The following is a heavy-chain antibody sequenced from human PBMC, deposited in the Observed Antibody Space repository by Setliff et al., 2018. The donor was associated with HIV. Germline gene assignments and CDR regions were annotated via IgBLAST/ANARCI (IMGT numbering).Heavy chain of an antibody. J-gene: IGHJ4*02. CDR1: GGPLSGHY. D-gene: IGHD2-2*01. CDR3: VTSSSWSSRLNF. V-gene: IGHV4-34*01. CDR2: TSHSGKT. Sequence: SETLSLTCAVYGGPLSGHYWSWIRQPPGQGLEWIGETSHSGKTNYNPSLKGRVTISVDTSKNRFSLKLTSVTAADTAVYYCVTSSSWSSRLNFWGPGMLVTVSS.